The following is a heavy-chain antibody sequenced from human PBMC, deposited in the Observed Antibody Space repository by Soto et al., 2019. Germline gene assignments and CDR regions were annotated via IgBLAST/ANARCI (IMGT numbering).Heavy chain of an antibody. D-gene: IGHD2-2*01. CDR1: GFTFSNAW. J-gene: IGHJ5*02. CDR3: TTDRYCSSTSCPVRWFDP. Sequence: EVQLVESGGGLVKPGGSLRLSCAASGFTFSNAWMSWVRQAPGKGLEWVGRIKSKTDGGTTDYAAPVKGRFTISRDDSKNTLYLQMHSLKTEDTAVYYCTTDRYCSSTSCPVRWFDPWGQGTLVTVSS. CDR2: IKSKTDGGTT. V-gene: IGHV3-15*01.